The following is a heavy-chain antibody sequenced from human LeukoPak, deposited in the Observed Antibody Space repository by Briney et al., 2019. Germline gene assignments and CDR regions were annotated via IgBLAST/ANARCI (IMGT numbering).Heavy chain of an antibody. Sequence: GGSLRFSCAASGFTFSNYSMKWLRQAPGKGLEWVSSISSSSSYIYYVDSVKGRFTISSDNGKNSMYLKMNSLRADDTAVYYCAELGITMIGGVWGKGTTVTISS. V-gene: IGHV3-21*01. J-gene: IGHJ6*04. D-gene: IGHD3-10*02. CDR1: GFTFSNYS. CDR2: ISSSSSYI. CDR3: AELGITMIGGV.